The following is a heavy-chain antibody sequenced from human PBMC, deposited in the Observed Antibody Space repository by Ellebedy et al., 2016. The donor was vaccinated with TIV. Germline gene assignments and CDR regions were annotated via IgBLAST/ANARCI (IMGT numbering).Heavy chain of an antibody. CDR3: TRRADGYDY. D-gene: IGHD5-24*01. CDR1: GYTFANYW. Sequence: GESLKISCKGSGYTFANYWISWVRQMPGKGLEWMARIDPSDSFTNYSPSFQGQVTISADKSISTAYLQWSSLKASDTAMYFCTRRADGYDYWGQGTLVTVSS. CDR2: IDPSDSFT. J-gene: IGHJ4*02. V-gene: IGHV5-10-1*04.